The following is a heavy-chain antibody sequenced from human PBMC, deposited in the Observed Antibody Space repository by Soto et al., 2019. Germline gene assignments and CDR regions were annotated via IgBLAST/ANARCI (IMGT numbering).Heavy chain of an antibody. V-gene: IGHV1-69*01. D-gene: IGHD1-26*01. CDR1: GGTFSSYA. J-gene: IGHJ4*02. Sequence: QVQLVQSGAEVKKPGSSVKVSCKASGGTFSSYATSWVRQAPGQGLEWMGGIIPIFGTANYAQKFQGRVTITAAESTSTAYMELSSLRSEDTAVYYCARGWVTRVGSTPFDYWGQGTLVTVSS. CDR3: ARGWVTRVGSTPFDY. CDR2: IIPIFGTA.